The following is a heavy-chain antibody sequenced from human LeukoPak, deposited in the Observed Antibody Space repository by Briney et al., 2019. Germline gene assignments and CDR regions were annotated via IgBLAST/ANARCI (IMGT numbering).Heavy chain of an antibody. CDR3: VPVQSITARPSGYFFDY. Sequence: ASVKVSCKASGYTFTGYYIHWLRQAPGQGLEWMGWINPNSGGTNSAQNFQGRVTITRDTSISTAYMYLSRLRSDDRDVFYCVPVQSITARPSGYFFDYWGEGALVTVSS. V-gene: IGHV1-2*02. J-gene: IGHJ4*02. CDR1: GYTFTGYY. CDR2: INPNSGGT. D-gene: IGHD6-6*01.